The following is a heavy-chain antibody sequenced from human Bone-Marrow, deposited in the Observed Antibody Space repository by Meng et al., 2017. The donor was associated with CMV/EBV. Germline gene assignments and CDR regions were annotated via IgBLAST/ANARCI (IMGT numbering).Heavy chain of an antibody. CDR1: GFTFSSYW. CDR3: ARYERLSYYFDY. V-gene: IGHV3-74*01. CDR2: INSDGSST. J-gene: IGHJ4*02. Sequence: GGSLRLSCAASGFTFSSYWMHWVRQAPGKGLVWVSRINSDGSSTSYADSVKGRFTISRDNAKNTLYLQMNSLRAEDTAVYYCARYERLSYYFDYWGQGTLVTVSS. D-gene: IGHD3-16*01.